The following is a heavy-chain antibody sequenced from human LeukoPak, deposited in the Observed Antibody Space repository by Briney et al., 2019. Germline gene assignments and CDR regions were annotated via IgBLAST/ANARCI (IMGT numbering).Heavy chain of an antibody. D-gene: IGHD6-13*01. J-gene: IGHJ6*03. CDR2: ISSSSFKI. CDR1: EFTFVRYA. V-gene: IGHV3-48*04. CDR3: VRVPSYGSIWYYYMDV. Sequence: AGGSLRLSCAASEFTFVRYAMNWVRQAPGKGLEWVSYISSSSFKIGYADSVKGRFTISRDNSKNSLYLQMDSLRVEDTAVYYCVRVPSYGSIWYYYMDVWGKGTTVTVSS.